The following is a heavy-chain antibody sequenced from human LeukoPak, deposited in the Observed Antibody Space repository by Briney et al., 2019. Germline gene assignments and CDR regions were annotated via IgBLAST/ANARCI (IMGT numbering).Heavy chain of an antibody. CDR3: ARQPGGEMANALDY. CDR2: IIYSGGT. D-gene: IGHD5-24*01. V-gene: IGHV4-61*08. Sequence: SETLSLTCAVSDDSDSSGGYSWSWIRQPPGKGLEWIGYIIYSGGTNYNPSLKSRVTISVDTSKNQFSLKLSSVTAADTAVYFCARQPGGEMANALDYWGQGTLVTVSS. CDR1: DDSDSSGGYS. J-gene: IGHJ4*02.